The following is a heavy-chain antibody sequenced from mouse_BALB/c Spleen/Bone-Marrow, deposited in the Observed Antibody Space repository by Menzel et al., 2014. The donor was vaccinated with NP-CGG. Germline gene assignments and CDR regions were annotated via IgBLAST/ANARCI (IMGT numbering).Heavy chain of an antibody. Sequence: VQLQQSGAELVKPEASVKLSCTASGFNIXDTYMHWVKQRPEQGLEWIGRIDPANGNTKYDPKFQGKATITADTSSNTAYLQLSSLTSEDTAVYYCARWEYYAMDYWGQGTSVTVSS. J-gene: IGHJ4*01. V-gene: IGHV14-3*02. D-gene: IGHD4-1*01. CDR2: IDPANGNT. CDR3: ARWEYYAMDY. CDR1: GFNIXDTY.